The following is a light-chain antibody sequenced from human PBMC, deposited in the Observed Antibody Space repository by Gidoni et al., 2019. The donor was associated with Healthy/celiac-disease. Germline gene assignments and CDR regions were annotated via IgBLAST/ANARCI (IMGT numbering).Light chain of an antibody. J-gene: IGLJ1*01. CDR1: SSDVGCYNY. Sequence: QSALTQPASVSGSPGQSITISCTGTSSDVGCYNYVSWYQQHPGKAPNIMIYDVSNRPPGVSNRFSGSKSGNTAFLTISGLQAEDEADYYCSSYTSSSTRVFGTGTKVTVL. V-gene: IGLV2-14*01. CDR3: SSYTSSSTRV. CDR2: DVS.